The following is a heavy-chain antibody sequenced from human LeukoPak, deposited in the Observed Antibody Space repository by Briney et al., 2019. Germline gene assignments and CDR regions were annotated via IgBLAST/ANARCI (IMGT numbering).Heavy chain of an antibody. CDR3: ATDFYDST. CDR2: IRSNSDGGTI. D-gene: IGHD3-22*01. V-gene: IGHV3-15*07. J-gene: IGHJ5*02. CDR1: GFTFSNAW. Sequence: PGGSLRLSCATSGFTFSNAWMNWVRQAPGKGLEWVGRIRSNSDGGTIDYAAPVKGRFTLSRDDSKTTLYLQMNSLQAEDTAVYYCATDFYDSTWGQGTLVTVSS.